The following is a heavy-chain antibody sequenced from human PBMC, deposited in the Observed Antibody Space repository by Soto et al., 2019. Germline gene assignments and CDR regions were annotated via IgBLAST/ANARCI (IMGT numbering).Heavy chain of an antibody. V-gene: IGHV1-46*01. J-gene: IGHJ6*02. D-gene: IGHD1-7*01. Sequence: ASVKVSCKASGYTFTSYYMHWVRQAPGQGLEWMGIINPSGGSTSYAQKFQGRVTMTRDTSTSTVYMELSSLRSEDTAVYYCARDWREAGTTVVYYYYYGMDVWGQGTTVTVSS. CDR3: ARDWREAGTTVVYYYYYGMDV. CDR1: GYTFTSYY. CDR2: INPSGGST.